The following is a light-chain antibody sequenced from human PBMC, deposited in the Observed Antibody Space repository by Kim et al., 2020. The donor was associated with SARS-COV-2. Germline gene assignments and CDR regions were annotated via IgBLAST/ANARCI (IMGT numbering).Light chain of an antibody. Sequence: DIQMTQSPSFVSASVGDRVTISCRASQGFRSWLSWYQQRPGQAPRLLIYAAYNLQTGVPSRSSGSGSGTDCTLTISSLQPEDFATYYCQQTNKFPDTFGQGTKLEI. CDR3: QQTNKFPDT. J-gene: IGKJ2*01. CDR1: QGFRSW. CDR2: AAY. V-gene: IGKV1-12*01.